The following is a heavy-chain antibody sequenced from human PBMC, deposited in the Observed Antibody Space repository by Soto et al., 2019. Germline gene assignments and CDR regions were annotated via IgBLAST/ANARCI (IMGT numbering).Heavy chain of an antibody. CDR1: GFTFSNFV. J-gene: IGHJ4*02. Sequence: QVQLVESGGGVVQPGGSLRLSCAASGFTFSNFVMHWVRQAPGKGLEWVAATSYDGKNKDHADSVKGRFTISRDNSKNTLSLQMNSLIHEDTAVYFCARERAIAATGIFYYWGQGTLVTVSS. CDR3: ARERAIAATGIFYY. CDR2: TSYDGKNK. D-gene: IGHD6-13*01. V-gene: IGHV3-30*04.